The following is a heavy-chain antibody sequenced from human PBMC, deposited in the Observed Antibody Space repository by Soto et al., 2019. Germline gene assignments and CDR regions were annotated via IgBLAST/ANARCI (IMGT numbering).Heavy chain of an antibody. Sequence: GGSLRLSCAASVFTFSSYAMHWVRQAPGKGLEWVAVISYDGSNKYYADSVKGRFTISRDNSKNTLYLQMNSLRAEDTAVYYCARDPHYGDNEGPFDYWGQGTLVTVSS. V-gene: IGHV3-30-3*01. CDR3: ARDPHYGDNEGPFDY. CDR2: ISYDGSNK. CDR1: VFTFSSYA. D-gene: IGHD4-17*01. J-gene: IGHJ4*02.